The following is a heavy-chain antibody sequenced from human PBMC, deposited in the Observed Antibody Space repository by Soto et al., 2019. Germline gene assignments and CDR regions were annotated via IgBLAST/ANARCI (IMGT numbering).Heavy chain of an antibody. Sequence: PGESLKISCEGSGYSFTSYWIGWVRQMPGKGLEWMGIIYPGDSDTRYSPSFQGQVTISADKSISTAYLQWSSLKASDTAMYYCARFPGQLAQRGYYYGMDVWGQGTTVTVSS. V-gene: IGHV5-51*01. J-gene: IGHJ6*02. D-gene: IGHD6-6*01. CDR3: ARFPGQLAQRGYYYGMDV. CDR1: GYSFTSYW. CDR2: IYPGDSDT.